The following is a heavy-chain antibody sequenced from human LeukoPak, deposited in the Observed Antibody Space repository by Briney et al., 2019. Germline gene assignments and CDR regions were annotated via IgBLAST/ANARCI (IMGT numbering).Heavy chain of an antibody. J-gene: IGHJ4*02. CDR2: IKQDGSEK. D-gene: IGHD3-16*01. CDR1: GFTFSSYW. V-gene: IGHV3-7*03. Sequence: GRSLRLSCAASGFTFSSYWMSWVRQAPGKGLEWVANIKQDGSEKYYVDSVKGRFTISRDNAKNSLYLQMNSLRAEDTAVYYCARTGLITFGGDALDSWGQGTLVTVSS. CDR3: ARTGLITFGGDALDS.